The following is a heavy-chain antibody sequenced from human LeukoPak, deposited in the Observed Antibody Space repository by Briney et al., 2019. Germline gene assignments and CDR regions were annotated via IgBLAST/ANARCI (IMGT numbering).Heavy chain of an antibody. J-gene: IGHJ4*02. CDR3: ARGLDNGDPLDY. Sequence: SETLSLTCIVSGGSISGYYWSWIRQPPGKRLEWIGYVNYSGSTKYNPPLKSRVTISVDTSKNQFSLKVNSETAEDTAVYYCARGLDNGDPLDYWGQGTLVTVGS. V-gene: IGHV4-59*01. CDR1: GGSISGYY. CDR2: VNYSGST. D-gene: IGHD4-17*01.